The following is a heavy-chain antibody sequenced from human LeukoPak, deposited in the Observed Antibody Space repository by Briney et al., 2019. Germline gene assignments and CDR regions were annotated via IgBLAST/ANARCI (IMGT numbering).Heavy chain of an antibody. D-gene: IGHD4-17*01. J-gene: IGHJ4*02. Sequence: GGSPRLSCAASGFTFSNYGMHWVRQAPGKGLECVAVIWNDGGNKYYADSVKGRFTISRDNSKNTLYLQMDSLRAEDTALYYCARDSRGDYDHLDCWGQGTLVTVSS. CDR2: IWNDGGNK. CDR1: GFTFSNYG. V-gene: IGHV3-33*01. CDR3: ARDSRGDYDHLDC.